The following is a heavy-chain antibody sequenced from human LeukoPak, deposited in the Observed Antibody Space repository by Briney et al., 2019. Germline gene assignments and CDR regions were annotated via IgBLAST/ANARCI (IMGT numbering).Heavy chain of an antibody. CDR3: ARVVLGYCSSTSCHHLDY. Sequence: GASVKVSFKASGYTFTSYGISWVRQAPGQGLEWMGWINTYNGNTNYAQKLQGRVTMTTDTSTSTAYMELSSLRSEDTAVYYCARVVLGYCSSTSCHHLDYWGQGTLVTVSS. CDR2: INTYNGNT. J-gene: IGHJ4*02. D-gene: IGHD2-2*01. V-gene: IGHV1-18*01. CDR1: GYTFTSYG.